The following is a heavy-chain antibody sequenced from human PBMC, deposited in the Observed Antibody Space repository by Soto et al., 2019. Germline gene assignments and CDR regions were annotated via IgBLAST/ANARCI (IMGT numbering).Heavy chain of an antibody. CDR1: GFTFSSYW. V-gene: IGHV3-7*01. D-gene: IGHD6-19*01. CDR3: ARDLGIAVAGIGY. CDR2: IKQDGSEK. J-gene: IGHJ4*02. Sequence: EVQLVESGGGLVQPGGSLRLSCAGSGFTFSSYWMSWVRQALGKGLEWVANIKQDGSEKYYVDSVKGRFTISRDNAKNSLYLQMNSLRAEDTAVYYCARDLGIAVAGIGYWGQGTLVTVSS.